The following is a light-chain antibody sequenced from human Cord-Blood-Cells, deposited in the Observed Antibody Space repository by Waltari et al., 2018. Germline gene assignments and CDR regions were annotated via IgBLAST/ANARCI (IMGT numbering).Light chain of an antibody. CDR3: QQYYSTPPVT. V-gene: IGKV4-1*01. Sequence: DIVMTPSPDSLAVSLGERATIKCKSSPSVLYSSNNKNYLAWYQQKPGQPPKLLIYWASTRESGVPDRFSGSGSGTDFTLTISSLQAEDVAVYYCQQYYSTPPVTFGPGTKVDIK. CDR1: PSVLYSSNNKNY. J-gene: IGKJ3*01. CDR2: WAS.